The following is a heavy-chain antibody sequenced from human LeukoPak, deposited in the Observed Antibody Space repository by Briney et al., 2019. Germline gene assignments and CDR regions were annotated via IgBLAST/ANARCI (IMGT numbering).Heavy chain of an antibody. CDR3: AKGGDYDILTAYYNS. D-gene: IGHD3-9*01. V-gene: IGHV3-23*01. CDR1: GFTFSSYG. J-gene: IGHJ4*02. CDR2: ISSSGGST. Sequence: GGALRLSCAASGFTFSSYGMSWVRQAPGKGLEWISIISSSGGSTYYADSVKGRFTISRDNSKDTLYLRMNSLTAEDTAVYYCAKGGDYDILTAYYNSWGQGTLVTVSS.